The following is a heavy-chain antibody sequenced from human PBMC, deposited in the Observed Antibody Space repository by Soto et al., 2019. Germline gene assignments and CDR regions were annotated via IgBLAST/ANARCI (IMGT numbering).Heavy chain of an antibody. Sequence: EVQLVESGGGLVQPGGSLRLSCATSGFILSDCAMNWVRQAPGKGLEWVSYISSSSSVIDYADSVKGRFTVSRDNARNSLYLQMNSPRAEDTAVYYCARDLSRGSNWYYDMDVWGKGTTVTVSS. CDR2: ISSSSSVI. CDR1: GFILSDCA. CDR3: ARDLSRGSNWYYDMDV. D-gene: IGHD7-27*01. J-gene: IGHJ6*03. V-gene: IGHV3-48*01.